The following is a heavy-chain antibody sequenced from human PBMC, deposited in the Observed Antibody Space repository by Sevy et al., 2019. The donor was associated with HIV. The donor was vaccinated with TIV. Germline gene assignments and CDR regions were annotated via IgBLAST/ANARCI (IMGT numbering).Heavy chain of an antibody. D-gene: IGHD3-3*01. V-gene: IGHV4-39*01. CDR2: INYSGST. Sequence: SETLSLTCTVSGGSISNNNYYWGWIRQSPGKGLEWIGTINYSGSTDYNPSLKSRVTISVDTSKNQFYLKLSPVTAAVTAVYYCARHALFTIFGVVIDPKMYYFDYWGQGTQVTVSS. J-gene: IGHJ4*02. CDR1: GGSISNNNYY. CDR3: ARHALFTIFGVVIDPKMYYFDY.